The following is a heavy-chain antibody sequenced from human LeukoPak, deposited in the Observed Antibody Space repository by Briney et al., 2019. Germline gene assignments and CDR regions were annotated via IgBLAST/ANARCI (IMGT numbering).Heavy chain of an antibody. CDR2: INPNSGGT. J-gene: IGHJ4*02. CDR1: GYTFTGYY. V-gene: IGHV1-2*02. CDR3: ARDDSIEQWLVPFDY. D-gene: IGHD6-19*01. Sequence: ASVKVSCKASGYTFTGYYMHWVRQAPGQGLEWMGWINPNSGGTNYAQKFQGRATMTRDTSISTAYMELSRLRSDDTAVYYCARDDSIEQWLVPFDYWGQGTLVTVSS.